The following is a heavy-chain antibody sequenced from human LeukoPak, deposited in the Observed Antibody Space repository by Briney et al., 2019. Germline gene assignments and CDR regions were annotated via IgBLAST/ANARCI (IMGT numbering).Heavy chain of an antibody. Sequence: ASVKVSCKASGYTFTGYYMHWVRQAPGQGLEWMGRINPNSGGTNYAQKFQGWVTMTRDTSISTAYMELSRLRSDDTAVYYCARATYYYDSSGYSEFDYWGQGTLVTVSS. V-gene: IGHV1-2*04. J-gene: IGHJ4*02. CDR2: INPNSGGT. D-gene: IGHD3-22*01. CDR1: GYTFTGYY. CDR3: ARATYYYDSSGYSEFDY.